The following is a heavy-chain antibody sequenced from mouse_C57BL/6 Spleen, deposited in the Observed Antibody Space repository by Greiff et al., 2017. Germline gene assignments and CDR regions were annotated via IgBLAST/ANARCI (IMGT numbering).Heavy chain of an antibody. V-gene: IGHV5-17*01. CDR3: ARIGYFDV. CDR2: ISSGSSTI. CDR1: GFTFSDYG. J-gene: IGHJ1*03. D-gene: IGHD2-14*01. Sequence: EVMLVESGGGLVKPGGSLKLSCAASGFTFSDYGMHWVRQAPEKGLEWVAYISSGSSTIYYADTVKGRFTISRDNAKNTLCLQMTSLRAEDTAMYYCARIGYFDVWGTGTTVTVSS.